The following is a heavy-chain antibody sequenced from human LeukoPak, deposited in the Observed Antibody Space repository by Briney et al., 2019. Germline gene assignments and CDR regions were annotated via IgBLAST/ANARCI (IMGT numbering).Heavy chain of an antibody. CDR3: AKFKDTAMVTVDY. V-gene: IGHV4-39*01. CDR1: GGSISSSSYY. CDR2: IYYSGST. J-gene: IGHJ4*02. D-gene: IGHD5-18*01. Sequence: SETLSLTCIVSGGSISSSSYYWRWIRQPPGKGLEWIGSIYYSGSTYYNPSLKSRVTISVDTSKNQFSLKLSSVTAADTAVYYCAKFKDTAMVTVDYWGQGTLVTVSS.